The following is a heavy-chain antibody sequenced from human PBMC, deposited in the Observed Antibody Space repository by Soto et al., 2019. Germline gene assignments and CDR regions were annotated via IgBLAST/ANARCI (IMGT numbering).Heavy chain of an antibody. J-gene: IGHJ4*02. CDR3: AKYFCSGTMITYYFSY. CDR1: GFTFSSYA. CDR2: ISGSGGST. Sequence: GGSLRLSCAASGFTFSSYAMGWVRQAPGKGLEWVSAISGSGGSTYYADSVKGRFTISRDNSKNTLYLQMNSLRAEDTAVYYCAKYFCSGTMITYYFSYCGQGTLVLVSA. D-gene: IGHD3-22*01. V-gene: IGHV3-23*01.